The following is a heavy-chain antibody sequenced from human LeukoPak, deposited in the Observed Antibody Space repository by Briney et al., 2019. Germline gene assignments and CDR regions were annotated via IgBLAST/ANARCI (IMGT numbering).Heavy chain of an antibody. V-gene: IGHV3-53*01. CDR3: ARGYYDSSGYLAGFDY. Sequence: GGSLRLSCAASGFTVSSNYMSWVRQAPGKGLEWVSVIYSGGSTYYADSVKGRFTISRDNSKNTLYLQMNSLSAEDTAVYYCARGYYDSSGYLAGFDYWGQGTLVTVSS. CDR1: GFTVSSNY. CDR2: IYSGGST. J-gene: IGHJ4*02. D-gene: IGHD3-22*01.